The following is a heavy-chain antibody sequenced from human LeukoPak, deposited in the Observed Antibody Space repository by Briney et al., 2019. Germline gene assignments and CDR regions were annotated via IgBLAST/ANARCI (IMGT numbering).Heavy chain of an antibody. D-gene: IGHD3-22*01. CDR1: GFTFNNYN. V-gene: IGHV3-53*01. CDR2: IYSGGST. Sequence: PGGSLRLSCAASGFTFNNYNMNWVRQAPGKGLEWVSVIYSGGSTYYADSVKGRFTISRDNSKNTLYLQMNSLRAEDTAVYYCAVTYYYDSSGFDLWGRGTLVTVSS. CDR3: AVTYYYDSSGFDL. J-gene: IGHJ2*01.